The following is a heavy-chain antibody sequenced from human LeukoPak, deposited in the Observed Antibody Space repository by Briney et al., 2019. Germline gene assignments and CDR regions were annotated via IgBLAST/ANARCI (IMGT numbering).Heavy chain of an antibody. D-gene: IGHD3-3*01. Sequence: GASVKVSCKASGYTFTSYGISWVRQAPGQGLEWMGGIIPIFGTANYAQKFQGRVTITTDESTSTAYMELSSLRSEDTAVYYCARGPSDSRFLEWLLPRSYYFDYWGQGTLVTVSS. CDR3: ARGPSDSRFLEWLLPRSYYFDY. CDR2: IIPIFGTA. V-gene: IGHV1-69*05. CDR1: GYTFTSYG. J-gene: IGHJ4*02.